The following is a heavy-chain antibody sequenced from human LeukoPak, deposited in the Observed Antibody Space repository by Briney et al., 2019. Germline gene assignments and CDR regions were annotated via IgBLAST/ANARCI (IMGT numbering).Heavy chain of an antibody. CDR1: GFTSSSYA. Sequence: GGSLRLSCAASGFTSSSYAMSWVRQAPGKGLAWISTINGNGGNTYYADSVKGRVTISRDNSKNTLYLQMNSLRAKDTAVYYCARGMYYDILTGFDYWGQGTLVTVSS. CDR3: ARGMYYDILTGFDY. J-gene: IGHJ4*02. CDR2: INGNGGNT. V-gene: IGHV3-23*01. D-gene: IGHD3-9*01.